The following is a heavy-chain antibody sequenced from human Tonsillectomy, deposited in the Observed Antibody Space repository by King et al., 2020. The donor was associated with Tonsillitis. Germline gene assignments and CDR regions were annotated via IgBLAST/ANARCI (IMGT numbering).Heavy chain of an antibody. CDR2: MNPNSGNT. CDR1: GYTFTSHY. D-gene: IGHD2-15*01. V-gene: IGHV1-8*01. J-gene: IGHJ4*02. CDR3: ARGRVSPDCSGGSCYHDDF. Sequence: QLVQSGAEVKKPGASVKVSCKASGYTFTSHYINWVRQATGQGLDGMGWMNPNSGNTGYAQKFQGRVTMTRSTSISTAYMELSSLRSEDTAVYYCARGRVSPDCSGGSCYHDDFWGQGTLVTVSS.